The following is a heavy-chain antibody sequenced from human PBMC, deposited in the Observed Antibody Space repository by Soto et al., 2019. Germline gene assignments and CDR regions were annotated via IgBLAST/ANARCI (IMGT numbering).Heavy chain of an antibody. CDR3: ARHHDY. CDR2: IYYSGST. V-gene: IGHV4-59*08. J-gene: IGHJ4*02. CDR1: GGSISSYY. Sequence: SETLCLTCSVLGGSISSYYWSWIRQPPGKGLEWIGYIYYSGSTNYNPSLKSRVTISVDTSKNQFSLKLSSVTAADTAVYYCARHHDYWGQGTLVTVSS.